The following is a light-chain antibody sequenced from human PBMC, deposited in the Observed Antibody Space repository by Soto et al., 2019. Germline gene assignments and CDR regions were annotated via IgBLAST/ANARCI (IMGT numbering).Light chain of an antibody. CDR2: DVS. CDR1: SSDVGGYNY. Sequence: QSVRTQPASVSGTPGQSSTIFCTGTSSDVGGYNYVSWYQHHPGKAPKLMIFDVSNRPSGVSNRFSGSKSGNTASLTISGLQPEDEADYYCSSYSTSNTRQIVFGTGTKVTVL. J-gene: IGLJ1*01. CDR3: SSYSTSNTRQIV. V-gene: IGLV2-14*03.